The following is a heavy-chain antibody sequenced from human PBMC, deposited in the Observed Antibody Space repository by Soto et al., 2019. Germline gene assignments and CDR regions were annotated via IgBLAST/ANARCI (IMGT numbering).Heavy chain of an antibody. CDR2: IIPIFGTA. V-gene: IGHV1-69*12. CDR1: GGTFSSYA. CDR3: AVRSTTGADYYYYGMDV. D-gene: IGHD4-4*01. J-gene: IGHJ6*02. Sequence: QVQLVQSGAEVKKPGSSVKVSCKASGGTFSSYAISWVRQAPGQGLEWMGGIIPIFGTANYAQKFQGRVTIIADESTSTAYMELSSLRSEDTAVYYCAVRSTTGADYYYYGMDVWGQGTTVTVSS.